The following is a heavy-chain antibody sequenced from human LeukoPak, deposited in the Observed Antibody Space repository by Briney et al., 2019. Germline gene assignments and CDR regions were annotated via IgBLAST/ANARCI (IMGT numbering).Heavy chain of an antibody. Sequence: EASVKVSCKASGYTFTSYDINWVRQATGQGLEWMGWMNPNSGNTGYAQKFQGRVTITRNTSISTAYMELSSLRSEDTAVYYCAISNYDFWSGYYPDAFDIWGQGTMVTVSS. V-gene: IGHV1-8*03. CDR2: MNPNSGNT. D-gene: IGHD3-3*01. CDR3: AISNYDFWSGYYPDAFDI. J-gene: IGHJ3*02. CDR1: GYTFTSYD.